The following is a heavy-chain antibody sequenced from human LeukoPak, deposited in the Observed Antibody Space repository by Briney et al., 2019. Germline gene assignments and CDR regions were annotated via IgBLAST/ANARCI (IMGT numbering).Heavy chain of an antibody. D-gene: IGHD6-13*01. CDR2: IYYSGST. J-gene: IGHJ5*02. CDR3: ARRPIAAAANNWFDP. CDR1: GGSISSSSYY. Sequence: PSETLSLPCTVSGGSISSSSYYWGWIRQPPGKGLEWIGSIYYSGSTYYNPSLKSRVTISVDTSKNQFSLKLSSVTAADTAVYYCARRPIAAAANNWFDPWGQGTLVTVSS. V-gene: IGHV4-39*01.